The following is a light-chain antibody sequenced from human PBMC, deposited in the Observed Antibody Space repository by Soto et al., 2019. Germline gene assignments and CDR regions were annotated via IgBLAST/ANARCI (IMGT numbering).Light chain of an antibody. Sequence: AIQVTQSPSSLSASVGDRVTITCRTSEDVRHDLAWFQQRPGKAPNLLIYSATRLQSGVPSRFSGSGSGTDFTLIISSLQPEDFATYYCRQANNYPWTFGLGTKVDI. CDR3: RQANNYPWT. V-gene: IGKV1-6*01. J-gene: IGKJ1*01. CDR2: SAT. CDR1: EDVRHD.